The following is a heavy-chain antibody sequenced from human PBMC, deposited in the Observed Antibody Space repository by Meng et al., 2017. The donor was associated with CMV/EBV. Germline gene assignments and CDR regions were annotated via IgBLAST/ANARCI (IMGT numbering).Heavy chain of an antibody. V-gene: IGHV3-74*01. Sequence: GESLKISCAASGFTFSSYWMHWVRQAPGKGLVWVSRINSDGSSTSYADSVKGRFTISRDNAKNTLYLQMSSLRAEDTAVYYCARVHLYNWNYYGMDVWGQGTTVTVSS. J-gene: IGHJ6*02. CDR2: INSDGSST. D-gene: IGHD1-20*01. CDR3: ARVHLYNWNYYGMDV. CDR1: GFTFSSYW.